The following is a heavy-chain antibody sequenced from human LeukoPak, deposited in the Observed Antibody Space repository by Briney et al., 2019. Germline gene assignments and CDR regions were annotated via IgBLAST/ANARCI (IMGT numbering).Heavy chain of an antibody. CDR2: IYYSGST. V-gene: IGHV4-61*01. Sequence: PSQTLSLTCTVSGGSVSSGSYYWSWIRQPPGKGLEWIGYIYYSGSTNYNPSLKSRVTISVDTSKNQFSLKLSSVTAADTAVYYCARDRSYSGSYYTPLGFDYWGQGTLVTVSS. CDR1: GGSVSSGSYY. CDR3: ARDRSYSGSYYTPLGFDY. J-gene: IGHJ4*02. D-gene: IGHD1-26*01.